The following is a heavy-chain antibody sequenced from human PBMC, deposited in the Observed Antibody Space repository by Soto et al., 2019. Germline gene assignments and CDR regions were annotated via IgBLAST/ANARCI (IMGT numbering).Heavy chain of an antibody. V-gene: IGHV3-15*05. J-gene: IGHJ4*02. CDR2: IKSKVHGETT. Sequence: EVQLVESGGGLVKPGGSLRLSCAASGFNFSNGWMSWVRQAPGKGLEWVGRIKSKVHGETTDYAVHVKGRFTISRDDSKNTLYLQMHSLQTEDTAVYYCSTDEWEWGQGTLVTVSS. CDR1: GFNFSNGW. CDR3: STDEWE. D-gene: IGHD1-26*01.